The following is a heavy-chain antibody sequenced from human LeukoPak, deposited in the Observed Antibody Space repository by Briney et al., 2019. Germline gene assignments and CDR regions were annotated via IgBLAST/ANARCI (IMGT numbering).Heavy chain of an antibody. CDR3: ARDSSDY. D-gene: IGHD2-15*01. CDR2: ISYIGRT. J-gene: IGHJ4*02. V-gene: IGHV4-59*11. Sequence: SETLSLTCTVSGGSFSSHYWSWIRQPPGKGLEWIGYISYIGRTNYNPSLKSRVTILVDTSKNQFSLKLSSVTAADTAVYYCARDSSDYWGQGTLVTVSS. CDR1: GGSFSSHY.